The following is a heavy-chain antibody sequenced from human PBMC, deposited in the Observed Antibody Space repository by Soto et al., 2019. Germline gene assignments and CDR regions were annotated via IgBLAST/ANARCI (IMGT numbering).Heavy chain of an antibody. J-gene: IGHJ3*02. CDR3: ARQGSGSYNAFDI. CDR2: IYYSGST. V-gene: IGHV4-39*01. CDR1: GGSISSSSYY. Sequence: QLQLQESGPGLVKPSETLYLTCTVSGGSISSSSYYWGWIRQPSGKGLEWIGTIYYSGSTYYNPSLKSRVTISVDTSKNQFSLKLSSVTAADTAVYYCARQGSGSYNAFDIWGQGTVVTVSS. D-gene: IGHD1-26*01.